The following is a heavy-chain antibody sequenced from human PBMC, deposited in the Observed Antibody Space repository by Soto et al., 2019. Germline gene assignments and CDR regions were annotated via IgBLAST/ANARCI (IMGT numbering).Heavy chain of an antibody. Sequence: GASVEVSCKASGYTFTSYAMHWVRQAPGQRLEWMGWINAGNGNTKYSQKFQGRVTITRDTSASTAYMELSSLRSEDTAVYYCARGRPHLGYHEDIGWFAPRGQGTLVTVSS. CDR2: INAGNGNT. CDR3: ARGRPHLGYHEDIGWFAP. V-gene: IGHV1-3*01. D-gene: IGHD5-12*01. CDR1: GYTFTSYA. J-gene: IGHJ5*02.